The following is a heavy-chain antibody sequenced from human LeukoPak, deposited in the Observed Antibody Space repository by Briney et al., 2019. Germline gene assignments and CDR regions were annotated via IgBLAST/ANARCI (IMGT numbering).Heavy chain of an antibody. V-gene: IGHV4-59*08. CDR1: GGSISSYY. Sequence: SETLSLTCTVSGGSISSYYWSWVRQPPGKGLEWIGYIYYSGSTNYNPSLKSRVTISVETSKNQFSLKLSPVTAADTAVYYCARTAYYYYGMDVWGQGTTVTVSS. CDR3: ARTAYYYYGMDV. CDR2: IYYSGST. J-gene: IGHJ6*02.